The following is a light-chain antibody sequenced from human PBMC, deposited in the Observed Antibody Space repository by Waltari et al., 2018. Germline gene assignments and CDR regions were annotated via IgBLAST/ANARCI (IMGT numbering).Light chain of an antibody. V-gene: IGLV3-27*01. CDR2: QDN. CDR3: YSASDNNLVI. CDR1: ILAKTH. J-gene: IGLJ2*01. Sequence: SYELTQPSSVSVSSGQKARITCSGDILAKTHARWFQQKPGQAPPLVIFQDNLRPSGIPERFSGSSSGTTVTLTISGAHVDDEADYHCYSASDNNLVIFGGGTKLTVL.